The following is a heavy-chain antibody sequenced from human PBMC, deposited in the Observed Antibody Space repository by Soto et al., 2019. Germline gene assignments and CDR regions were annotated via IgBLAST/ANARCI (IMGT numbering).Heavy chain of an antibody. CDR2: IYPGDSDT. Sequence: GEALKISCKGSGYNFTSYWIGWVRQMPGKGLEWMGIIYPGDSDTRYSPSFQGQVTISADKSISTAYLQWSSLKASDTAMYYCARHVRSEGYCSSTSCYGYYYYMDVWGKGTTVTVSS. V-gene: IGHV5-51*01. CDR1: GYNFTSYW. J-gene: IGHJ6*03. CDR3: ARHVRSEGYCSSTSCYGYYYYMDV. D-gene: IGHD2-2*01.